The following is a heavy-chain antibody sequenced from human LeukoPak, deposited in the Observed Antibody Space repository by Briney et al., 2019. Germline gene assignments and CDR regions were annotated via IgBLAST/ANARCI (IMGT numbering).Heavy chain of an antibody. Sequence: PSETLSLTCTVSGGSISSSSYYWGWIRQPPGKGLEWIGSIYYSGSTYYNPSLKSRVTISVDTSKNQFSLKLSSVTAADTAVYYCASGRLQTTVVTVWGQGTLVTVSS. J-gene: IGHJ4*02. CDR1: GGSISSSSYY. V-gene: IGHV4-39*07. CDR2: IYYSGST. D-gene: IGHD4-23*01. CDR3: ASGRLQTTVVTV.